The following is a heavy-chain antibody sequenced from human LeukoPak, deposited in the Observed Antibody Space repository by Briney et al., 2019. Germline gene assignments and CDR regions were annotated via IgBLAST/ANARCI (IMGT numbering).Heavy chain of an antibody. Sequence: GGSLRLSCAASGFTFSSYAMSWVRQAPGKGLEGVSAISGSGGSTYYADSVKGRFTISRDNSKNTLYLQMNSLRAEDTAVYYCAKDSYSGSYYPGTVDYWGQGTLVTVSS. J-gene: IGHJ4*02. CDR2: ISGSGGST. CDR3: AKDSYSGSYYPGTVDY. CDR1: GFTFSSYA. V-gene: IGHV3-23*01. D-gene: IGHD1-26*01.